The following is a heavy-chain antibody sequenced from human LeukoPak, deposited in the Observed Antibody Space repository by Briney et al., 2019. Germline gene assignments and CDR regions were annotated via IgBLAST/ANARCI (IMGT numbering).Heavy chain of an antibody. J-gene: IGHJ6*02. CDR1: GFTFSSYW. D-gene: IGHD6-19*01. CDR2: INSDGSST. V-gene: IGHV3-74*01. CDR3: ARATRIAVAGPSMDV. Sequence: GGSLRLSCAASGFTFSSYWMHWVRQAPGKGLVWVSRINSDGSSTTYAASVKGRFTISRHNSKNTLYLQMNSLRAEDTAVYYCARATRIAVAGPSMDVWGQGTTVTVSS.